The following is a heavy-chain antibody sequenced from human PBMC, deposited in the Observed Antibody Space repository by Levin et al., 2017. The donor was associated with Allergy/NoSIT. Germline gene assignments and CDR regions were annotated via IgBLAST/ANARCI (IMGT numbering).Heavy chain of an antibody. CDR3: ARVREYYGSGTPEGYFDY. D-gene: IGHD3-10*01. V-gene: IGHV4-4*02. Sequence: SQTLSLTCAVSGGSISSSNWWSWVRQPPGKGLEWIGEIYHSGSTNYNPSLKSRVTISVDKSKNQFSLKLSSVTAADTAVYYCARVREYYGSGTPEGYFDYWGQGTLVTVSS. CDR1: GGSISSSNW. CDR2: IYHSGST. J-gene: IGHJ4*02.